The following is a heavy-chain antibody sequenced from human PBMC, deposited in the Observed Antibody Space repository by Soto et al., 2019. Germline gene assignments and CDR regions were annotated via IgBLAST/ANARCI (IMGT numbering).Heavy chain of an antibody. CDR2: ISYDGSNK. D-gene: IGHD3-9*01. Sequence: GGSLRLSWGASGCTLSSYGMHWVRQAPGKGLEWVAAISYDGSNKYYADSVKGRFTISRDNSKNTLYLQMNSLRAEDTAVYYCAKDLRYYDILTGLGYYYYSGMDVWGQGTTVTVSS. CDR1: GCTLSSYG. J-gene: IGHJ6*02. V-gene: IGHV3-30*18. CDR3: AKDLRYYDILTGLGYYYYSGMDV.